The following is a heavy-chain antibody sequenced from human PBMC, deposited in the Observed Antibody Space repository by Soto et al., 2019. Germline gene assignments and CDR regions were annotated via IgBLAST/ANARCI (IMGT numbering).Heavy chain of an antibody. Sequence: SETLSLTCTVSGGSISSGAYYWSWIRQHPGKELQWMGYLYDSGNTNYNPPLMGRVTMSVDESKTQFSLKLKSVTAADTAVYYCARGIWAAGSVIDHWGQGALVTVSS. CDR1: GGSISSGAYY. CDR2: LYDSGNT. CDR3: ARGIWAAGSVIDH. V-gene: IGHV4-61*08. D-gene: IGHD3-10*01. J-gene: IGHJ4*02.